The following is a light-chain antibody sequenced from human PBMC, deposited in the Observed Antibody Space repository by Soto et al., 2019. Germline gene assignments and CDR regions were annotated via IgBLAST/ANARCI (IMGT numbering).Light chain of an antibody. V-gene: IGLV1-51*01. J-gene: IGLJ3*02. CDR2: YND. Sequence: QSVLTQPPSVSAAPGQKVTISCSGSSSNIGNNYVSWYQQLPGTAPKLLMYYNDMLPSGVSDRFSGSKSGTSASLAISGLQSEDEGDYYCATWDDRLTAWVFGGGTKLTVL. CDR3: ATWDDRLTAWV. CDR1: SSNIGNNY.